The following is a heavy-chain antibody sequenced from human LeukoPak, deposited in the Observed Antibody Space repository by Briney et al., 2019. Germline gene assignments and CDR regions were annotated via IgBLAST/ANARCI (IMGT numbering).Heavy chain of an antibody. Sequence: PSETLSLTCTVSGGSISSGGYYWSWIRQHPGKGLEWIGYIYYSGSTYYNPSLKSRVTISVDRSKNQFSLKLSSVTAADTAVYYCARLGSPAYCGGDCYLDYWGQGTLVTVSS. D-gene: IGHD2-21*02. V-gene: IGHV4-31*03. CDR1: GGSISSGGYY. J-gene: IGHJ4*02. CDR2: IYYSGST. CDR3: ARLGSPAYCGGDCYLDY.